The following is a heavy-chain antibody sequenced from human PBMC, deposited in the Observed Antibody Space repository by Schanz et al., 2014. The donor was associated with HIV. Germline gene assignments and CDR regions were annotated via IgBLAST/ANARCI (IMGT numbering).Heavy chain of an antibody. CDR3: ARLRGFLWFGDHPYSFDY. Sequence: DVQLVESGGGLVKPGGSLRLSCAASGFTFSTSSLNWVRQAPGKGLEWVSFISSTSAHIYYADSVKGRFTISRDNAKNSLYLEMNSLRAEDTAVYYCARLRGFLWFGDHPYSFDYWGQGTLVTVSS. J-gene: IGHJ4*02. CDR1: GFTFSTSS. D-gene: IGHD3-10*01. V-gene: IGHV3-21*01. CDR2: ISSTSAHI.